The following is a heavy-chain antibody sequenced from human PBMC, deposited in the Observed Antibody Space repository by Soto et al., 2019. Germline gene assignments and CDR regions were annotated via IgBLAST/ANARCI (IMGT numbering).Heavy chain of an antibody. V-gene: IGHV1-69*13. CDR1: GGTFSSYA. Sequence: SVKVSCKASGGTFSSYAISWVRQAPGQGLEWMGGIIPTFGTANYAQKFQGRVTITADESTSTAYMELSSLRSEDTAVYYCARQPPYYDFWSGLTSGYYYYYYGMDVWGQGTTVTVSS. J-gene: IGHJ6*02. CDR2: IIPTFGTA. CDR3: ARQPPYYDFWSGLTSGYYYYYYGMDV. D-gene: IGHD3-3*01.